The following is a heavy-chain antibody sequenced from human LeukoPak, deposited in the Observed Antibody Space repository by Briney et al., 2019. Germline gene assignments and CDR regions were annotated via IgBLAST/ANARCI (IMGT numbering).Heavy chain of an antibody. V-gene: IGHV1-2*02. CDR1: GGTFSSYA. Sequence: GASVKVSCKASGGTFSSYAISWVRQAPGQGLEWMGWINPNSGGTNYAQKFQGRVTMTRDTSISTAYMELSRLRSDDTAVYYCARDMRMDYYDSSGHGTMDVWGKGTSVTVSS. CDR3: ARDMRMDYYDSSGHGTMDV. J-gene: IGHJ6*04. D-gene: IGHD3-22*01. CDR2: INPNSGGT.